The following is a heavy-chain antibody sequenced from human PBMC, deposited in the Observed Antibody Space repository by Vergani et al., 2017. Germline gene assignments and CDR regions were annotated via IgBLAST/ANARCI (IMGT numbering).Heavy chain of an antibody. Sequence: EVQLVDSGGGLLQPGGSLRLSCAASGFTFSIYSMNWVRQAPGKGLEWVSYISSSSSTIYYAYSVKGRFTISRDNAKNSLYLQMNSLRAEDTAVYYCARDAGLVIVDVWGQGTTVTVSS. CDR2: ISSSSSTI. V-gene: IGHV3-48*01. D-gene: IGHD3-9*01. CDR3: ARDAGLVIVDV. CDR1: GFTFSIYS. J-gene: IGHJ6*02.